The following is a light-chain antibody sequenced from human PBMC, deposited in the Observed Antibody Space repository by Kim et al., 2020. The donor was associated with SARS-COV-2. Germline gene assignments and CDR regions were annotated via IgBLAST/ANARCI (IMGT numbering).Light chain of an antibody. CDR1: SSNIGSNY. Sequence: QSVLTQPPSASGTPGQSVTISCSGISSNIGSNYVYWYQQFPGTAPKLLIYRNNLRPSGVPDRFSGSKSGTSASLAISGLRSEDEADYYCASCDDSLSGVIFGGGTQLTVL. V-gene: IGLV1-47*01. CDR3: ASCDDSLSGVI. CDR2: RNN. J-gene: IGLJ2*01.